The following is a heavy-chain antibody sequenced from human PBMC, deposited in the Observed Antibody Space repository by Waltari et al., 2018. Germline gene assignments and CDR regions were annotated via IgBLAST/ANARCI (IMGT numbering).Heavy chain of an antibody. CDR2: IYHSGST. D-gene: IGHD6-6*01. J-gene: IGHJ4*02. CDR3: ARDWYSSSSYYFDY. Sequence: QVQLQESGPGLVKPSETLSLTCAVSGYSISSGYYWGWIRQPPGKGLEWIGSIYHSGSTYYNPSLKSRVTISVDTSKNQFSPKLSSVTAADTAVYYCARDWYSSSSYYFDYWGQGTLVTVSS. V-gene: IGHV4-38-2*02. CDR1: GYSISSGYY.